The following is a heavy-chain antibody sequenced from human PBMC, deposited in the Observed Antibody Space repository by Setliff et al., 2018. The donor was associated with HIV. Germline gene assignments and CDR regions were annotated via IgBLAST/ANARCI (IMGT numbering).Heavy chain of an antibody. CDR1: GGSISSSSYY. D-gene: IGHD3-3*01. Sequence: PSETLSLTCTVSGGSISSSSYYWGWIRQPPGKGLEWIGSICYSGSTYYNPSLKTRVTISVDTSKNQFSLKLSSVTAADTAVYYCASLTTDRFLEWLFVYWGQGTLVTVSS. V-gene: IGHV4-39*01. J-gene: IGHJ4*02. CDR2: ICYSGST. CDR3: ASLTTDRFLEWLFVY.